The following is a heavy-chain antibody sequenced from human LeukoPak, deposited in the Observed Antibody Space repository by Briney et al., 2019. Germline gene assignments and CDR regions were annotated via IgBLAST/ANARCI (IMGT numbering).Heavy chain of an antibody. CDR3: ARGGVPPIAMAGEPFES. D-gene: IGHD6-19*01. Sequence: GGSLRLSCAASGFTFSTYDMNWVRQTPEKGLQWVSGIYTGGITYYADSVKGRFIISRDRSTNTLFLQMNSLKAEDTAVYYCARGGVPPIAMAGEPFESWGQGTLVTVSS. V-gene: IGHV3-53*01. J-gene: IGHJ4*02. CDR2: IYTGGIT. CDR1: GFTFSTYD.